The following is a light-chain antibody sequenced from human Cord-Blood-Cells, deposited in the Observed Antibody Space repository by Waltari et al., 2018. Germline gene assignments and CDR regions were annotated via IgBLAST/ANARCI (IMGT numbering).Light chain of an antibody. CDR1: KLGDKY. Sequence: SYELTQPPSVSVSPGQTASITCSGDKLGDKYACWYQQKPGQSPVLVIYQDSKRPSGNPERFSCSSSGNPATLTITGTQARDEADYDGQAWDSSTVVFGGGTELTVL. CDR2: QDS. J-gene: IGLJ2*01. V-gene: IGLV3-1*01. CDR3: QAWDSSTVV.